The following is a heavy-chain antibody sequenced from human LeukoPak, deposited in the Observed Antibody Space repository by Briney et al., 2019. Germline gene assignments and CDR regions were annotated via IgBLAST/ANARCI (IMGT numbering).Heavy chain of an antibody. V-gene: IGHV6-1*01. Sequence: SQTLSLTCAISGDSVSSNKAAWNWIRQSPSRGLEWLGRTYYTSKWHNEYAASVKSRMTINPDTSKNQFSLQVNSVTPEDTAVYFCAGESQGSTYDMDVWGSGTTVTVSS. D-gene: IGHD3-10*01. J-gene: IGHJ6*03. CDR1: GDSVSSNKAA. CDR3: AGESQGSTYDMDV. CDR2: TYYTSKWHN.